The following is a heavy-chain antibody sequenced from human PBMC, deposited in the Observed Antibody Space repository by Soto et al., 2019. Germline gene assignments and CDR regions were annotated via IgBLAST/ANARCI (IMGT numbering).Heavy chain of an antibody. CDR2: IYYSGST. V-gene: IGHV4-31*02. D-gene: IGHD2-2*01. J-gene: IGHJ5*02. CDR1: GGTISSRGYY. Sequence: SETLPLPGTVSGGTISSRGYYWSCIRQHPGKGLEWIGYIYYSGSTYYNPSLKSRVTISVDTSKNQFSLKLSSVTAADTAAYYCARANVYCSSTSCYANWFDPWGQGTLVTVSS. CDR3: ARANVYCSSTSCYANWFDP.